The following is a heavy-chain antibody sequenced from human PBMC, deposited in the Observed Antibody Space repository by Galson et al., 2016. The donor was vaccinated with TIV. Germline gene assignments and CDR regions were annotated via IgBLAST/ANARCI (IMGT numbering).Heavy chain of an antibody. J-gene: IGHJ2*01. V-gene: IGHV1-2*02. Sequence: SVKVSCKASGYTFTGYYMHWVRQVPGQGLEWMGWINADSGGTDYAQKFQGRFTMTGDTSISTVYMELTRLRSDDTAVYYCARSLAPWSYWYFDLWGRGTLVTVSS. CDR1: GYTFTGYY. CDR2: INADSGGT. CDR3: ARSLAPWSYWYFDL.